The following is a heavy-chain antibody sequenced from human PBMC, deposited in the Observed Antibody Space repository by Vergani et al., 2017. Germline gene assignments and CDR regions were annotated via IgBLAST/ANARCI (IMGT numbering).Heavy chain of an antibody. CDR3: ARGGVVPAAMGYYYMDV. Sequence: QVQLVQSGSELKKPGASVKVSCKASGYTFTSYAISWVRQAPGQGLEWMGGIIPIFGTANYAQKFQGRVTITADESTSTAYMELSSLRSEDTAVYYCARGGVVPAAMGYYYMDVWGKGTTVTVSS. J-gene: IGHJ6*03. D-gene: IGHD2-2*01. CDR1: GYTFTSYA. V-gene: IGHV1-69*01. CDR2: IIPIFGTA.